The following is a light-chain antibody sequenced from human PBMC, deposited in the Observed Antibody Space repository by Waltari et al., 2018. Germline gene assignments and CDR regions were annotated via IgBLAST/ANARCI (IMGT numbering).Light chain of an antibody. J-gene: IGLJ1*01. V-gene: IGLV3-19*01. CDR2: GKN. CDR3: SCRDNSGFRHV. CDR1: SLSSSY. Sequence: SSDLTQDPALSVALGQTVRITCQDDSLSSSYATWYQQKPGQAPVLVIFGKNKRPSGIPDRFSGSSSRNTASLTITGAQAEDEADYYCSCRDNSGFRHVFGTGTKVTV.